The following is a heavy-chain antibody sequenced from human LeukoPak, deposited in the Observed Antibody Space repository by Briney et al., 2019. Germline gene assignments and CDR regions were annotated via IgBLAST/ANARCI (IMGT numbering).Heavy chain of an antibody. D-gene: IGHD3/OR15-3a*01. CDR2: IYYSGST. CDR1: GGSISSGGYY. J-gene: IGHJ5*02. CDR3: SRDVISDSYNWFDP. Sequence: PSETLSLTCTVSGGSISSGGYYWSWIRQHPGKGLEWIGYIYYSGSTYYNPSLKSRVTISVDTSKNQFSLKLSSVTAADTAVYYCSRDVISDSYNWFDPWGQGTLVTVSS. V-gene: IGHV4-31*03.